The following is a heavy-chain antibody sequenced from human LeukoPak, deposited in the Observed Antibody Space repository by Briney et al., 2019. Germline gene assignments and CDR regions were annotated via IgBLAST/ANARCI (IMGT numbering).Heavy chain of an antibody. CDR1: GFTISRYW. J-gene: IGHJ4*02. CDR3: ARIFYYVDY. CDR2: IKQDGREE. Sequence: GGSLRLSCAASGFTISRYWMSWVRQSPGKGLEWVANIKQDGREEYYVGSVKGRFTISRDNVKNSLLLQMNSLRVEDTAVYYCARIFYYVDYWGQGALVTVSS. D-gene: IGHD3-10*01. V-gene: IGHV3-7*03.